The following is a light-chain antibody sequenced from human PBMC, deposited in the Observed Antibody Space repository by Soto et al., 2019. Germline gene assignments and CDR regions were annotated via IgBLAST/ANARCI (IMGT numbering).Light chain of an antibody. CDR3: AACDASLCGFYV. J-gene: IGLJ1*01. Sequence: QSVLTQPPSASGTPGQRVTISCSGSRSSVGSNTVNWYQHLPGTAPKLLIYSNNHRPSGVPDRFSASKAGASASLAISGLQSEDEGDYYCAACDASLCGFYVFGSGTKVTVL. CDR2: SNN. CDR1: RSSVGSNT. V-gene: IGLV1-44*01.